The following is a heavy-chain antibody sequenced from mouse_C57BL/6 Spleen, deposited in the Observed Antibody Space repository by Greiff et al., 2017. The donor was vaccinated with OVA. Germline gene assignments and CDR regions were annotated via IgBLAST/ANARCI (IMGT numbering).Heavy chain of an antibody. V-gene: IGHV5-17*01. CDR3: AIYYGNYEVAY. D-gene: IGHD2-1*01. CDR1: GFTFSDYG. CDR2: ISSGSSTI. Sequence: EVKLQESGGGLVKPGGSLKLSCAASGFTFSDYGMHWVRQAPEKGLEWVAYISSGSSTIYYADTVKGRFTISRDNAKNTLFLQMTSLRSEDTAMYYCAIYYGNYEVAYWGQGTLVTVSA. J-gene: IGHJ3*01.